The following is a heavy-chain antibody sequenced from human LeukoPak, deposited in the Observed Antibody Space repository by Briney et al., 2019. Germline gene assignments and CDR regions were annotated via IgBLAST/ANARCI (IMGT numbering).Heavy chain of an antibody. V-gene: IGHV3-21*01. CDR2: ISTVSTYT. D-gene: IGHD6-25*01. CDR1: GFTFTDYS. CDR3: ARDGSGFYYYYYMDV. Sequence: GGSLRLSCAASGFTFTDYSITWVRQAPGKGLEWVASISTVSTYTFYSDSVKGRFIISRDNAKNTLYLQMSSLSAEDTAVYFCARDGSGFYYYYYMDVWGRGTTVSVS. J-gene: IGHJ6*03.